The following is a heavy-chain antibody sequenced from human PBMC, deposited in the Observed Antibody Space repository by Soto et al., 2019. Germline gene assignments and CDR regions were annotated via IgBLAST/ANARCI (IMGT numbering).Heavy chain of an antibody. D-gene: IGHD3-3*01. CDR1: GYTFTSYD. CDR2: MNPNSGNT. Sequence: QVQLVQSGAEVKKPGASVKVSCKASGYTFTSYDINWVRQATGQGLEWMGWMNPNSGNTGYAQKFQGRVTMTRNTSIITASMELSSLRSEDTAVYYCARPRSGSDYYGMDVWGQGTAVTVSS. J-gene: IGHJ6*02. CDR3: ARPRSGSDYYGMDV. V-gene: IGHV1-8*01.